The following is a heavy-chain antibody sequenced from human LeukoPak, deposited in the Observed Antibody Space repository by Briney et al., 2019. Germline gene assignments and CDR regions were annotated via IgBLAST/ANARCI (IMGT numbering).Heavy chain of an antibody. CDR1: GFTFSSYS. CDR2: ISSSSGTI. Sequence: GGSLRLSCAASGFTFSSYSMNWVRQAPGKGLEWVSYISSSSGTIYYADSVKGRFTISRDNAKNSLYPQMNSLRAEDTAVYYCARVLAAAGTPGDYWGQGTLVTVSS. D-gene: IGHD6-13*01. CDR3: ARVLAAAGTPGDY. V-gene: IGHV3-48*01. J-gene: IGHJ4*02.